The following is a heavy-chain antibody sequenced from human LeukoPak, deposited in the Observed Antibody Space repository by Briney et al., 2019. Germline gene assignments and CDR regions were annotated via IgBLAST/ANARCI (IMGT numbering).Heavy chain of an antibody. CDR3: ATSSPTDAFDI. Sequence: PGGSLRLSCAASGFTFSSYAMHWVRQAPGKGLEWVAVISYDGSNKYYADSVKGRFTISRDNSKNTLYLQMNRLRAEDTAVYYCATSSPTDAFDIWGQGTMVTVSS. CDR2: ISYDGSNK. CDR1: GFTFSSYA. V-gene: IGHV3-30*14. J-gene: IGHJ3*02.